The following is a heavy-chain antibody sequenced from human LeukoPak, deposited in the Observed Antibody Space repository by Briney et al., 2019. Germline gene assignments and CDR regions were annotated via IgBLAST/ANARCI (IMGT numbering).Heavy chain of an antibody. J-gene: IGHJ4*02. D-gene: IGHD2-15*01. CDR2: INPNSGGT. CDR1: GYTFSDYY. CDR3: VRKSATRRTTEFDY. Sequence: ASVNLSCKASGYTFSDYYIHWVRQAPGQGLEWLGWINPNSGGTKYARKFQGRVTMTRDTSITTAYMDLSSMGSDDTAVFYCVRKSATRRTTEFDYWGQGTPFTVSP. V-gene: IGHV1-2*02.